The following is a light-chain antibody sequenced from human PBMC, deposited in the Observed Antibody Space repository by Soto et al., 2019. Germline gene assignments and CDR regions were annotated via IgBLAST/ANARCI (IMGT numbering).Light chain of an antibody. Sequence: ETVLTQSPGTLPLSPGERATLSCRASQTIRSNYLAWYRQTPGQAPRLLIYGASNRATGIADRFSGSGSGTDFTLIISRLEPEDFALYYYQQYGSSPWTFGQGTKVEIK. CDR2: GAS. V-gene: IGKV3-20*01. CDR1: QTIRSNY. J-gene: IGKJ1*01. CDR3: QQYGSSPWT.